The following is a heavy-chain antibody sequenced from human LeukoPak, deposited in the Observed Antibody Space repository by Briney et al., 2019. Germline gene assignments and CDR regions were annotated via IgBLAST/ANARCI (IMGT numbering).Heavy chain of an antibody. J-gene: IGHJ3*02. CDR1: GGTFSSYA. CDR2: IIPILGIA. Sequence: SVKVSCKASGGTFSSYAISWVRQAPGQGLEWMGRIIPILGIANYAQKFQGRVTITADKSTGTAYMELSSLRSEDTAVYYCARLAALKSGGDQSNAFDIWGQGTMVTVSS. V-gene: IGHV1-69*04. CDR3: ARLAALKSGGDQSNAFDI. D-gene: IGHD2-21*02.